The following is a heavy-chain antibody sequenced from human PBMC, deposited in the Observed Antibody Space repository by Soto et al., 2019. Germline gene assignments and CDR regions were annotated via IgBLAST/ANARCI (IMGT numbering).Heavy chain of an antibody. Sequence: QVKLVQSGAEVKKPGSSVKVSCKASGGYLSSYIVSWVRQAPGQGLECMGRSIPVLGVEYYAQKFQGRVTITGYKSTRKAYMELLSLRTDGLAVYYSAKYHYPRAATRAYYGMDFWGLGTTVTVS. CDR1: GGYLSSYI. V-gene: IGHV1-69*02. J-gene: IGHJ6*02. CDR2: SIPVLGVE. CDR3: AKYHYPRAATRAYYGMDF. D-gene: IGHD2-15*01.